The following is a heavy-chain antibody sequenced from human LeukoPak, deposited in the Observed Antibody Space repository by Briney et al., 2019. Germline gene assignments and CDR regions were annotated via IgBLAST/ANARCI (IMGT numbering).Heavy chain of an antibody. CDR1: GGSISSSNW. D-gene: IGHD4-17*01. CDR3: ARAVSASTVYYFDY. V-gene: IGHV4-4*02. CDR2: IYHSGST. Sequence: SETLSLTCAVSGGSISSSNWWSWVRQPPGKGLEWIGEIYHSGSTNYNPSLKSRVTISVDKSKNQFSLKLSSVTAADTAVYYCARAVSASTVYYFDYWGQGTLVTVSS. J-gene: IGHJ4*02.